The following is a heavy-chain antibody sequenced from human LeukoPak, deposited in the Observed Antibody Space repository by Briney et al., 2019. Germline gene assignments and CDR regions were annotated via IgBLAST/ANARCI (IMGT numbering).Heavy chain of an antibody. D-gene: IGHD3-10*01. Sequence: SETLSLTCAVSGYSINSGHYWGWIRQPPGKGLEWIGSGYYSGTTHYNPSLKSRVSISVDTSKNQFALKLSSATAADTAVYFCARVRGFLDYWGQGTLVTVSS. CDR1: GYSINSGHY. CDR2: GYYSGTT. J-gene: IGHJ4*02. V-gene: IGHV4-38-2*01. CDR3: ARVRGFLDY.